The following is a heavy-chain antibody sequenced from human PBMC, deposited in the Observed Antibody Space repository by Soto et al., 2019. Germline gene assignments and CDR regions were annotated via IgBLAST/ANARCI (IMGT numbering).Heavy chain of an antibody. Sequence: PSETLSLTCYVSGGSIISSNWWSCFRQPPGKGLEWIGEIYHSGSTNYNPSLKSRVTISVDKSKNQFSLKLSSVTAADTAVYYCARKVAARPRWFDPWGQGTLVTV. D-gene: IGHD6-6*01. CDR3: ARKVAARPRWFDP. V-gene: IGHV4-4*02. CDR1: GGSIISSNW. CDR2: IYHSGST. J-gene: IGHJ5*02.